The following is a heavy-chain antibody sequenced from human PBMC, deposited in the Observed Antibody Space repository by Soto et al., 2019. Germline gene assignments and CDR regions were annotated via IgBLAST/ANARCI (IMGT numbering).Heavy chain of an antibody. CDR2: ISYDGSNK. CDR3: AKERGYSSGYHDNWFDP. CDR1: GFTFSSYG. D-gene: IGHD6-19*01. Sequence: GGSLRLSCAASGFTFSSYGMHWVRQAPGKWLEWVAVISYDGSNKKYADSVRGRFTISRDNSKNTLYLQMISLTAEDTAVYYCAKERGYSSGYHDNWFDPWGHGXLVTVYS. J-gene: IGHJ5*02. V-gene: IGHV3-30*18.